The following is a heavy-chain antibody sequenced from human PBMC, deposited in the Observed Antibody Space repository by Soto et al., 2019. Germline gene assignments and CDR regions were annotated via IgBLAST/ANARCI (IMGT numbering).Heavy chain of an antibody. CDR3: ARRGVRGVIPNWFDP. J-gene: IGHJ5*02. CDR2: SGTT. D-gene: IGHD3-10*01. V-gene: IGHV4-39*01. Sequence: SETLSLTCTVSGGSISSYNYLWTWIRQSPGKGPEWIGSGTTYYNPSLRSRVTISVDKSRNQFSLEMSSVTAADTAVYYCARRGVRGVIPNWFDPWGQGTLVTVSS. CDR1: GGSISSYNYL.